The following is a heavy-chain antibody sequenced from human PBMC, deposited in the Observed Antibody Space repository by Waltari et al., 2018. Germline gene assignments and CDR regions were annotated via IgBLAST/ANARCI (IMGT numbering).Heavy chain of an antibody. V-gene: IGHV1-69*12. J-gene: IGHJ4*02. CDR2: IVPFFGRA. D-gene: IGHD1-26*01. Sequence: QVQLVQSGAEVKKPGSSVKVSCKASGDTFSNYAISWVRQAPGQGLEWMGEIVPFFGRADYAQKFQGRVTITADESTTTAYMELSSLRSEDTAVYFCARAERLGHSDPFPFDYWGQGTLVTVSS. CDR1: GDTFSNYA. CDR3: ARAERLGHSDPFPFDY.